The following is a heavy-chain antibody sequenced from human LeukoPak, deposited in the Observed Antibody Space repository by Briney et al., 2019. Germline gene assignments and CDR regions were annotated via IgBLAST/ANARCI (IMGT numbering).Heavy chain of an antibody. CDR1: GGSISSYY. CDR3: VRHPSDRNYGMDV. J-gene: IGHJ6*02. CDR2: IYYSGST. Sequence: SETLSLTCTVSGGSISSYYWSWIRQPPGKGLEWVGYIYYSGSTNYNPSPKSRVTISVDTSKTQFSLKLSSVTAADTAVYYCVRHPSDRNYGMDVWGQGTTVTVSS. V-gene: IGHV4-59*08.